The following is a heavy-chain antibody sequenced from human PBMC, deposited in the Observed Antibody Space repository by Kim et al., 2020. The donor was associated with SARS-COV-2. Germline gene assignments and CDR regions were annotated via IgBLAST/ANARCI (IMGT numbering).Heavy chain of an antibody. CDR2: ISYEGSKK. CDR3: ARVIGVFWLTQSFTSLSS. V-gene: IGHV3-30*04. CDR1: GFNFNNFG. D-gene: IGHD3-16*02. Sequence: GGSLRLSCEASGFNFNNFGMHWVRQAPGKGLEWVAVISYEGSKKYYIDSVKGRFTISRDYSKNTLYLQMNSLRVEDTAVYYCARVIGVFWLTQSFTSLSSWGQGSLVTVSS. J-gene: IGHJ5*02.